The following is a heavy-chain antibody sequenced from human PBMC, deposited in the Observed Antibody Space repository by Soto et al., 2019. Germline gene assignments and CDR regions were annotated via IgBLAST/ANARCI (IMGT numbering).Heavy chain of an antibody. CDR1: GFRFSIYS. J-gene: IGHJ4*02. CDR2: ITGDTNRI. CDR3: ASSVEGHFDY. V-gene: IGHV3-48*02. D-gene: IGHD6-19*01. Sequence: EVQLVGSGGGLVQPGGSLRLSCAASGFRFSIYSMNWVRQAPGKGLEWSAYITGDTNRIKYADSVKGRFTISRDNAKTSVYLQLNSLRDEGTAVYYCASSVEGHFDYWGQGTVVTVSS.